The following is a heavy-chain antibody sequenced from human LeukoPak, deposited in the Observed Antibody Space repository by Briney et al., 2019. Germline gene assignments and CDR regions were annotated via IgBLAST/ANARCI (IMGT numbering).Heavy chain of an antibody. V-gene: IGHV3-43*02. CDR3: ARESETSGWYDY. Sequence: GGSLRLSCAAPGFIFDNYAIHWARQAPGKGLEWVSLISGDGGSTFYADSVRGRFTISRDNTRKSLSLQMSSLRSEDTALYYCARESETSGWYDYWGQGTLVPVSS. D-gene: IGHD6-19*01. CDR2: ISGDGGST. CDR1: GFIFDNYA. J-gene: IGHJ4*02.